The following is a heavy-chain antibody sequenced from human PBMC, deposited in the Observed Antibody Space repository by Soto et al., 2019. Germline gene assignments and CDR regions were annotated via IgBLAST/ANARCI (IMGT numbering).Heavy chain of an antibody. CDR2: VNPSGGST. Sequence: ASVKVSCRASGYIFTAYSMHWVRQAPGQGLEWMGVVNPSGGSTNYAQKFQGRITMTRDTSTSTVYMDLSSLTSEDTAVYYCAREENCSDGICYSEYFQRWGQGTLVTVSS. CDR3: AREENCSDGICYSEYFQR. D-gene: IGHD2-15*01. J-gene: IGHJ1*01. V-gene: IGHV1-46*01. CDR1: GYIFTAYS.